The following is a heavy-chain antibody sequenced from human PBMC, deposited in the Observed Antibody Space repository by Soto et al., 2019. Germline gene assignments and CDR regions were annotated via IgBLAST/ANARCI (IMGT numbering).Heavy chain of an antibody. CDR3: ASMNILAGHAFDF. D-gene: IGHD3-9*01. Sequence: SETLSLTCTVSGASISGFYWSWIRQPPGKGLEWIGYVYHTGSTNYNPSLKGRVTISVDTSKNQFSLQLNSVTAADTALYSCASMNILAGHAFDFWGQGTMVTVSS. V-gene: IGHV4-59*01. J-gene: IGHJ3*01. CDR1: GASISGFY. CDR2: VYHTGST.